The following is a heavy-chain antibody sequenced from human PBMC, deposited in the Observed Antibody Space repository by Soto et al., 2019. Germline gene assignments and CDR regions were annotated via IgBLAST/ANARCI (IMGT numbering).Heavy chain of an antibody. J-gene: IGHJ4*02. V-gene: IGHV3-64D*06. D-gene: IGHD6-19*01. CDR3: VKASVAGPFDY. CDR2: ISSNGSST. CDR1: GFTFSSYA. Sequence: PGGSLRLSCSASGFTFSSYAMHWVRQAPGKGLEYVSAISSNGSSTYYADSVKGRFTISRDNSKNTLYLQMSSLRAEDTAVYYCVKASVAGPFDYWGQGTLVTVSS.